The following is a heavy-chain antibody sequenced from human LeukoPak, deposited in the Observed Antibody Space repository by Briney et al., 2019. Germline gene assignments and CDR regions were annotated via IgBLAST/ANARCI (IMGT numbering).Heavy chain of an antibody. J-gene: IGHJ4*02. CDR2: IGLSGADT. CDR3: AKHSGHRYGDSDC. CDR1: AITFSDHA. V-gene: IGHV3-23*01. Sequence: GGSLRLSCAAPAITFSDHAMSWFRQAPGKGLEWVSTIGLSGADTYYADSVEGRFTISKDNSKNTLQMNSLRVEDTAIYYCAKHSGHRYGDSDCWGQGTLVTVSP. D-gene: IGHD5-18*01.